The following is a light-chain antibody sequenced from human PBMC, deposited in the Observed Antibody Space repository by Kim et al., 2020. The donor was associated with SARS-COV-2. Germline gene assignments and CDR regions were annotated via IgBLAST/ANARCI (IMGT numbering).Light chain of an antibody. CDR3: AAWDDSLGGRV. V-gene: IGLV1-47*01. CDR2: RND. J-gene: IGLJ2*01. Sequence: ELTQPPSASGTPGQRVTISCSGSSSNIGSNYVYWYQQLPGTTPKPLIYRNDQRPSGVPDRFSGSKSGTSASLAISGLRSDDEGHYYCAAWDDSLGGRVFGGGTQLTVL. CDR1: SSNIGSNY.